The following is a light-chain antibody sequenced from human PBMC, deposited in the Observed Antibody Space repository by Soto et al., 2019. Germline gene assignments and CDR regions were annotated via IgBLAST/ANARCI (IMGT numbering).Light chain of an antibody. Sequence: QSVLTQPHSVSAAPGQKVTISCSGSSSNIGKNSVSWYQQLPGTAPKLLIYETNKRPSGIPDRFSGSKTGTSATLGITGLQTGDEADYYCGTWDSSLSVVFGGGTKQTVL. CDR1: SSNIGKNS. J-gene: IGLJ2*01. V-gene: IGLV1-51*02. CDR2: ETN. CDR3: GTWDSSLSVV.